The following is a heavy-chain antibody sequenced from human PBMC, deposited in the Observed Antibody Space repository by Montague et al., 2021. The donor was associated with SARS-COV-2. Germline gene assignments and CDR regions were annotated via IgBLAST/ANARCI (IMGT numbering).Heavy chain of an antibody. D-gene: IGHD4-23*01. J-gene: IGHJ6*02. CDR1: GGSFSNYY. CDR2: ITHTGGT. V-gene: IGHV4-34*01. CDR3: ARVASDGGWRGGRRYYHYAIDV. Sequence: SETLSLTCAVYGGSFSNYYWTWIRQSPGKGLEWIGEITHTGGTKYDPSLMSRATVSVDTSKNQFSLKLTSMTAADTAVYFCARVASDGGWRGGRRYYHYAIDVWGQGTSVIVS.